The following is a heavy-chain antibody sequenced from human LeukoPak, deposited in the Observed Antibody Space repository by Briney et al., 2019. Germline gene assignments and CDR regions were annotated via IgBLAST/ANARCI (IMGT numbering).Heavy chain of an antibody. CDR2: ISAGGGST. J-gene: IGHJ4*02. D-gene: IGHD3-22*01. CDR1: GFTFSSYA. CDR3: AKDYDSSGLSDY. V-gene: IGHV3-23*01. Sequence: GGSLRLSCAASGFTFSSYAMIWVRQAPGKGLEWVSVISAGGGSTDFADSVKGRFTISRDNSKNTLYLQMNSLRAEDTAVYYCAKDYDSSGLSDYWGQGTLVTVSS.